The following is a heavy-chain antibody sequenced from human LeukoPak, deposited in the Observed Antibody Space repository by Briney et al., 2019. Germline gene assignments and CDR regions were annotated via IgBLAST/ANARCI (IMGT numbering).Heavy chain of an antibody. CDR1: GGTFSNYA. Sequence: ASVKVSCKASGGTFSNYAISWVRQAPGQGLEWMGGIIPIFDTAHYAQKFQDRVTITADESTSTVYMELSSLRSEDMAVYYCARDSEVRRNLWHYWGQGTLVTVSS. CDR3: ARDSEVRRNLWHY. V-gene: IGHV1-69*13. J-gene: IGHJ4*02. D-gene: IGHD3-10*01. CDR2: IIPIFDTA.